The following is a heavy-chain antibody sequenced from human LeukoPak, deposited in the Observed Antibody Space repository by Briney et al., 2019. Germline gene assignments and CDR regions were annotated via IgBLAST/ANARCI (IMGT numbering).Heavy chain of an antibody. Sequence: SETLSLTCTVSGGSINSKDHFWGWVRQPPGKGLEWIATIYYSGSTYYNPSLKSRVTISVDTSKNQFSLKLSSVSAADTAVYYCARLSDAGYCSSTGCYTGWGQGTLVTVSS. J-gene: IGHJ4*02. CDR2: IYYSGST. D-gene: IGHD2-2*02. CDR1: GGSINSKDHF. V-gene: IGHV4-39*01. CDR3: ARLSDAGYCSSTGCYTG.